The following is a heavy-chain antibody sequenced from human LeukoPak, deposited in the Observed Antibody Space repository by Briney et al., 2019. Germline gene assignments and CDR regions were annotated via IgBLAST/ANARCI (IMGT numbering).Heavy chain of an antibody. Sequence: GGSLRLSCAVSGFTFTDTYMTWIRQAPGKGLESLSYISPSGTDISYADSVKGRFTISRDNAKNSLYLQMNSLRAEDTAVYYCARDLRYYYDSSGCFDYWGQGTLVTVSS. CDR3: ARDLRYYYDSSGCFDY. D-gene: IGHD3-22*01. CDR1: GFTFTDTY. V-gene: IGHV3-11*04. CDR2: ISPSGTDI. J-gene: IGHJ4*02.